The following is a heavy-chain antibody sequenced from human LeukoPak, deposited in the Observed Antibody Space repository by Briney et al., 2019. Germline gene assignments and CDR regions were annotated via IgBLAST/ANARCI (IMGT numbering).Heavy chain of an antibody. J-gene: IGHJ4*02. V-gene: IGHV3-64*04. CDR2: ISDNGGST. D-gene: IGHD4-11*01. CDR1: GFILRSHA. Sequence: GGSLRLSCSASGFILRSHAMHWVRQAPGKGLEYVSRISDNGGSTYYADSVKGRFTISRDNSKNTLYLQMSSLKASDTAMYYCARHPTVTTFDYWGQGTLVTVSS. CDR3: ARHPTVTTFDY.